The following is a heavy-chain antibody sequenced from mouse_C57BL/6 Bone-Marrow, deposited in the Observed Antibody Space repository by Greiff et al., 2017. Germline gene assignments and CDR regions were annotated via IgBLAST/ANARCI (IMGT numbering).Heavy chain of an antibody. V-gene: IGHV1-42*01. CDR2: INPSTGGT. Sequence: EVKLEESGPELVKPGASVKISCKASGYSFTGYYMNWVKQSPEKSLEWIGEINPSTGGTTYNQKFKAKATLTVDKSSSTAYMQLKSLTSEDSVVYYCAPGVTTPYYFDYWGQGTTLTVSS. CDR1: GYSFTGYY. CDR3: APGVTTPYYFDY. D-gene: IGHD2-2*01. J-gene: IGHJ2*01.